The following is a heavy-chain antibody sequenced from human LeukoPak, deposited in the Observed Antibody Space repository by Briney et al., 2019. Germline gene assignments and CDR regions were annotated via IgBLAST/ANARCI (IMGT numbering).Heavy chain of an antibody. Sequence: SETLSLTCTVSGYSISSGYYWGWIRQPPGKRLEWIGSIYHSGSTYYNPSLKSRVTISVDTSKNQFSLKLSSVTAADTAVYYCARHGGLRYFDWLPTDAAFDIRGQGTMVTVSS. J-gene: IGHJ3*02. D-gene: IGHD3-9*01. CDR2: IYHSGST. CDR1: GYSISSGYY. CDR3: ARHGGLRYFDWLPTDAAFDI. V-gene: IGHV4-38-2*02.